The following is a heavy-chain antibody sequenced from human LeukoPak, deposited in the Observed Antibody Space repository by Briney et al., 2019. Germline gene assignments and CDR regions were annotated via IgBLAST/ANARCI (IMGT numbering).Heavy chain of an antibody. CDR3: ARDKGSIVVVPAAVYYYYYMDV. Sequence: SETLSLTCTVSGGSISSYYWSWIRQPPGKGLEWLGYIYYSGSTNYNPSLKSRVTISVDTSKNQFSLKLSSVTAADTAVYYCARDKGSIVVVPAAVYYYYYMDVWGKGTTVTVSS. V-gene: IGHV4-59*12. CDR2: IYYSGST. J-gene: IGHJ6*03. D-gene: IGHD2-2*01. CDR1: GGSISSYY.